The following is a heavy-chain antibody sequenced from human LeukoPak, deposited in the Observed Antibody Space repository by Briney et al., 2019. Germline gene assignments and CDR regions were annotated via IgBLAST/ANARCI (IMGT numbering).Heavy chain of an antibody. D-gene: IGHD3-10*01. CDR1: GFTFDDCA. CDR2: ISGDGGST. CDR3: AKDNYYGSGSYTNSFDY. V-gene: IGHV3-43*02. Sequence: GGSLRLSCAASGFTFDDCAMHWVRQAPGKGLEWVSLISGDGGSTYYADSVKGRFTISRDNSKNSLYLQMNSLRTEDTALYYCAKDNYYGSGSYTNSFDYWGQGTLVTVSS. J-gene: IGHJ4*02.